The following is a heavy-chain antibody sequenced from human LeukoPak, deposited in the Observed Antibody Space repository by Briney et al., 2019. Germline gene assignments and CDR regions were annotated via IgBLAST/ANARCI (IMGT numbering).Heavy chain of an antibody. CDR1: GGSLSGYY. CDR3: ARDCSGGSCYSDY. Sequence: SETLSLTCTVSGGSLSGYYWSWVRQPPGKGLEWIGYIYYSGSTNYNPSLKSRVTISVDTSKNQFSLKLSSVTAADTAVYYCARDCSGGSCYSDYWGQGTLVTVSS. J-gene: IGHJ4*02. D-gene: IGHD2-15*01. CDR2: IYYSGST. V-gene: IGHV4-59*12.